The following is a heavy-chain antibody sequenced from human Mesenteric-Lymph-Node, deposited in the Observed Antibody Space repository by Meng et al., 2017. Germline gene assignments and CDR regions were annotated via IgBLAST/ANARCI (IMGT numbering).Heavy chain of an antibody. V-gene: IGHV4-34*01. D-gene: IGHD3-22*01. CDR2: INYSGIT. CDR1: GESFSGYF. Sequence: QVQLQQWGAGLLKPSETLSLTCAVYGESFSGYFWSWIRQPPGKGLQWIGEINYSGITNYNPSLESRVSLSLDTTKKRFSLKLTSVTAADTALYYCAAMDESSGYLRAFDIWGQGTMVTVSS. J-gene: IGHJ3*02. CDR3: AAMDESSGYLRAFDI.